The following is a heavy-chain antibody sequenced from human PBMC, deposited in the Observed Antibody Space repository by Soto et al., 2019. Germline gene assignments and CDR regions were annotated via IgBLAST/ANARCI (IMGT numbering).Heavy chain of an antibody. Sequence: SETLSLTCTVSGGSISSGDYYWSWIRQPPGKGLEWIGYIYYSGSTYYNPSLKSRVTISVDTSKNQFSLKLSSVTAADTAVYYCARVVPYDSSGYYFGGYFDYWGQGTLVTVSS. CDR2: IYYSGST. CDR3: ARVVPYDSSGYYFGGYFDY. J-gene: IGHJ4*02. V-gene: IGHV4-30-4*01. CDR1: GGSISSGDYY. D-gene: IGHD3-22*01.